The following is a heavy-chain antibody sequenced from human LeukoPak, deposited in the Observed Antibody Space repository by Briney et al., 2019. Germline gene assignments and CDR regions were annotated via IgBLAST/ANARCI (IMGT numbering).Heavy chain of an antibody. CDR1: GITISSAW. J-gene: IGHJ4*02. CDR2: IKSESAGGTT. CDR3: TTPPD. V-gene: IGHV3-15*01. Sequence: GGSLRLSCEASGITISSAWMSWVRQAPGKGLDWVARIKSESAGGTTDHAAPVKGRFTISRDDSKNTLYLQMDSLIIEDTGVYYCTTPPDWGQGTLVTVSS.